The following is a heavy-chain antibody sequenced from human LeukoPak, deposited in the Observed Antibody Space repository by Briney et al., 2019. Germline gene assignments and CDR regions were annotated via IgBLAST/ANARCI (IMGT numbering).Heavy chain of an antibody. CDR1: GFTVSSNY. V-gene: IGHV3-20*04. CDR3: ARRTYGGNSGYYFDY. Sequence: GGSLRLSCAASGFTVSSNYMSWVRQAPGKGLEWVSGINWNGGNKGYADSVKGRFTISRDNAKNSLYLEMNSLRVEDTALYYCARRTYGGNSGYYFDYWGQGTLVTVSS. J-gene: IGHJ4*02. D-gene: IGHD4-23*01. CDR2: INWNGGNK.